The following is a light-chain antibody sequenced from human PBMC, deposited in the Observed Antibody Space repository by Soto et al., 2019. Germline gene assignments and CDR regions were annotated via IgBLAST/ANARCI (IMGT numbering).Light chain of an antibody. CDR1: QSIRTS. CDR3: QQSYSTPPT. CDR2: GGF. V-gene: IGKV1-39*01. J-gene: IGKJ2*01. Sequence: DIQMTQSPSSLSASVGDRVTITCRASQSIRTSLNWYQQKPGKAPKLLIYGGFSWQSGAPSRFSGSGSEPDFTLTISSRQPEDCADFYCQQSYSTPPTLGQGTKVELK.